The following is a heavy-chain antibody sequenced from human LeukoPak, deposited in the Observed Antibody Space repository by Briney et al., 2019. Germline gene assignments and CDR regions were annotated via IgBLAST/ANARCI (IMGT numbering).Heavy chain of an antibody. CDR3: AKGPDYGDYDWYFDY. CDR2: IYSGGST. J-gene: IGHJ4*02. V-gene: IGHV3-53*05. D-gene: IGHD4-17*01. CDR1: GFTVSSNY. Sequence: GGSLRLSCAASGFTVSSNYMSWVRQAPGKGLEWVSVIYSGGSTYYADSVKGRFTISRDNAKNSLYLQMNSLRAEDTALYYCAKGPDYGDYDWYFDYWGQGTLVTVSS.